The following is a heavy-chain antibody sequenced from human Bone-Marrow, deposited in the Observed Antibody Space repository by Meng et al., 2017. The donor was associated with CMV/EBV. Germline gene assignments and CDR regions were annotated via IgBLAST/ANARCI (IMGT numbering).Heavy chain of an antibody. Sequence: SGLKYRRCGMHGGRPSQGKGQEWEVFISNEGDNKYYAGSVRSRFTISRENSKNTLYLQMNSLRAEDKAVYYCARDRSGVVGATSVFDYWGQGTLVTVSS. CDR3: ARDRSGVVGATSVFDY. CDR1: GLKYRRCG. CDR2: ISNEGDNK. D-gene: IGHD1-26*01. V-gene: IGHV3-30*04. J-gene: IGHJ4*02.